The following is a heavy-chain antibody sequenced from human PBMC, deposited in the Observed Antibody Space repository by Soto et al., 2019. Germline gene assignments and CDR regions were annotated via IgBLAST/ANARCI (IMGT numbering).Heavy chain of an antibody. CDR2: IIPIFGTA. Sequence: SVKVSCKASGYTFTGYYMHWVRQAPGQGLEWMGGIIPIFGTANYAQKFQGRVTITADESTSTAYMELSSLRSEDTAVYYCARFYDSSGYPPFDYWGQGTLVTVSS. CDR1: GYTFTGYY. J-gene: IGHJ4*02. V-gene: IGHV1-69*13. CDR3: ARFYDSSGYPPFDY. D-gene: IGHD3-22*01.